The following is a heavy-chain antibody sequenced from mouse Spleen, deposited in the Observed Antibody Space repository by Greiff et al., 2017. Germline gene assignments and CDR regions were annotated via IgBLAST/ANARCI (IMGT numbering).Heavy chain of an antibody. V-gene: IGHV1-81*01. D-gene: IGHD6-1*01. CDR3: ARGAALGD. J-gene: IGHJ3*01. CDR2: IYPRSGNT. CDR1: GYTFTSYG. Sequence: QVQLQQSGAELARPGASVKLSCKASGYTFTSYGISWVKQRTGQGLEWIGEIYPRSGNTYYNEKFKGKATLTADKSSSTAYMELRSLTSEDSAVYFCARGAALGDWGQGTLVTVSA.